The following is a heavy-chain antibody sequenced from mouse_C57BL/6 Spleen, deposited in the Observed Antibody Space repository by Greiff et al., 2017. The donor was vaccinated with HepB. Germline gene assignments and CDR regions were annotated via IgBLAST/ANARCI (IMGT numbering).Heavy chain of an antibody. CDR2: ISGGGGNT. CDR3: ASHYYGSSPAGWFYV. Sequence: DVKVEESGGGLVKPGGSLKLSCAASGFTFSSYTMSWVRQTPEKRLEWVATISGGGGNTYYPDSVKGRFTISRDNANNTLSLQMSSLRSEDTAVYDCASHYYGSSPAGWFYVWGTGTTVTVSS. CDR1: GFTFSSYT. D-gene: IGHD1-1*01. J-gene: IGHJ1*03. V-gene: IGHV5-9*04.